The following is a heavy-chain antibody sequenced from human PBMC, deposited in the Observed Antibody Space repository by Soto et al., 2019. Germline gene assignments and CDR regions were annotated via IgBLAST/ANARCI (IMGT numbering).Heavy chain of an antibody. CDR3: ARDQVAVTGTPAFDC. CDR2: ISYDGSKK. D-gene: IGHD6-19*01. V-gene: IGHV3-30-3*01. Sequence: GGSLRLSCAASGFTFSSYAMHWVRQAPGKGLEWVAVISYDGSKKYYADSVKGRFTISRNNAKSSLYLQMNSLRAEDTALYYCARDQVAVTGTPAFDCWGQGTLVTVSS. CDR1: GFTFSSYA. J-gene: IGHJ4*02.